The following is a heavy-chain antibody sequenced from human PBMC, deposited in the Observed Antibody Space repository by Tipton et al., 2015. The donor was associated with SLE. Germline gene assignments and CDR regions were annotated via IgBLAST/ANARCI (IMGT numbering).Heavy chain of an antibody. CDR1: GGSISRHY. V-gene: IGHV3-9*01. CDR2: ISWNSDNI. J-gene: IGHJ4*02. D-gene: IGHD3-3*02. Sequence: LSLTCTVSGGSISRHYWSWIRHTPGKGLEWVSGISWNSDNIGYADSVRGRFTISRDNAKNSLYLQMNSLRADDTALYYCVKGIFGGVTTYYFDSWGQGTPVTVSA. CDR3: VKGIFGGVTTYYFDS.